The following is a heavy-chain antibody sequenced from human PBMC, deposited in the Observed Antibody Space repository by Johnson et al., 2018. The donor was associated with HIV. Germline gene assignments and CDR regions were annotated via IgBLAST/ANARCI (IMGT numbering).Heavy chain of an antibody. CDR1: GFTFSTSG. V-gene: IGHV3-33*06. J-gene: IGHJ3*02. CDR2: IWYDGSNT. CDR3: AKDWVEYGAFDI. Sequence: QVQLVESGGGVVRPGRSLRLSCAASGFTFSTSGMHWVRQAPGKGLEWVAVIWYDGSNTYYADSVKGRFTISRDNSKNTLYLQMNSLRAEDTAVYYCAKDWVEYGAFDIWGQGAMVTVSS. D-gene: IGHD2/OR15-2a*01.